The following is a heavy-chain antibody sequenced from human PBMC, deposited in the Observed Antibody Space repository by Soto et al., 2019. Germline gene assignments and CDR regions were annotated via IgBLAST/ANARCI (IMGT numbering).Heavy chain of an antibody. Sequence: QVQLQESGPGLVKPSETLSLTCTVSGGSISSYYWSWIRQPPGKGLEWIGYFYYSGSTNYTPSLKSRVTISVDTSKNRVSLKLSSVTAADTAVYYCARTRYNWNYIYYYGMDVWGQGTTVTVSS. V-gene: IGHV4-59*01. D-gene: IGHD1-7*01. CDR3: ARTRYNWNYIYYYGMDV. CDR1: GGSISSYY. J-gene: IGHJ6*02. CDR2: FYYSGST.